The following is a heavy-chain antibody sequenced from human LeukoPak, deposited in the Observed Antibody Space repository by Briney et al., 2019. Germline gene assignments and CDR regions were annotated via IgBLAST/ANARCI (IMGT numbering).Heavy chain of an antibody. CDR3: AKDSKSGWFNYYYYYMDV. D-gene: IGHD6-19*01. Sequence: PGGSLRLSCAASGFTFSSYGMHWVRQAPGKGLEWVAFIRYDGSNKYYADSAKGRYTISRDNSKNTLYLQMNSLRAEDTAVYYCAKDSKSGWFNYYYYYMDVWGKGTTVTISS. CDR1: GFTFSSYG. CDR2: IRYDGSNK. J-gene: IGHJ6*03. V-gene: IGHV3-30*02.